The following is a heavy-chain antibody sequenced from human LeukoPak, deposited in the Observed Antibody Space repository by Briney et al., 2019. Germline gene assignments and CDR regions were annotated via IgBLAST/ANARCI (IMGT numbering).Heavy chain of an antibody. CDR1: GYTLTCYY. Sequence: ASVKDSCKASGYTLTCYYMHWVRQAPGQGLEWMGWINPNSGGTNYAQKFQGRVTMTRDTSISTAYMELSRLRSDDTAVYYCARATISMVDYWGQGTLVTVSS. CDR2: INPNSGGT. D-gene: IGHD2/OR15-2a*01. CDR3: ARATISMVDY. V-gene: IGHV1-2*02. J-gene: IGHJ4*02.